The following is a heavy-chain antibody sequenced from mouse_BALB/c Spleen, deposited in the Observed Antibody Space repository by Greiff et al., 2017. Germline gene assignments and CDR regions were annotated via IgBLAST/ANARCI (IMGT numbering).Heavy chain of an antibody. V-gene: IGHV2-9*02. CDR2: IWAGGST. J-gene: IGHJ2*01. CDR1: GFSLTSYG. CDR3: ARDDYDVGGYYFDY. Sequence: VQLVESGPGLVAPSQSLSITCTVSGFSLTSYGVHWVRQPPGKGLEWLGVIWAGGSTNYNSALMSRLSISKDNSKSQVFLKMNSLQTDDTAMYYCARDDYDVGGYYFDYWGQGTTLTVSS. D-gene: IGHD2-4*01.